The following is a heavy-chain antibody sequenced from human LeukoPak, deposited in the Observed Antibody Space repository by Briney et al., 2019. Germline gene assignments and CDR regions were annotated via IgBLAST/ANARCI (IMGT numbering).Heavy chain of an antibody. J-gene: IGHJ6*02. V-gene: IGHV3-74*01. Sequence: GGSLRLSFAASGXTISSNCMHWVRQAPGKGLVWVSRINSDESSRNYADSVKGRFTISRDNAKNTLYLQMNSLRVEDTAVYYCARDHGMDVWGQGTTVTVSS. CDR1: GXTISSNC. CDR3: ARDHGMDV. CDR2: INSDESSR.